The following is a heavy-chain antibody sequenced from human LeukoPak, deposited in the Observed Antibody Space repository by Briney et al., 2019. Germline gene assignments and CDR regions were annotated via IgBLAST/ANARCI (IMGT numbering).Heavy chain of an antibody. V-gene: IGHV1-46*01. D-gene: IGHD3-10*01. CDR1: GYTFTSYY. CDR3: ARDSPSRGSYYYYYYMDV. CDR2: ITPSGGTT. J-gene: IGHJ6*03. Sequence: ASVKVSCKASGYTFTSYYMHWVRQAPGQGLEWMGIITPSGGTTSYAQKFQGRVTITADESTSTAYMELSSLRSEDTAVYYCARDSPSRGSYYYYYYMDVWGKGTTVTVSS.